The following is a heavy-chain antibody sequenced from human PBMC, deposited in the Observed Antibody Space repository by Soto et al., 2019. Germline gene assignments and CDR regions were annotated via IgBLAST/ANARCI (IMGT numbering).Heavy chain of an antibody. CDR2: ISSSSSYI. D-gene: IGHD3-22*01. J-gene: IGHJ1*01. V-gene: IGHV3-21*01. Sequence: EVQLVESGGGLVKPGGSLRLSCAASGFTFSSYSMNWVRQAPGKGLEWVSSISSSSSYIYYADSVKGRFTISRDNAKNSLYLQRNSLRAEDTAVYYCARDYYDSSGLEYFQHLGQCTLVTVSS. CDR3: ARDYYDSSGLEYFQH. CDR1: GFTFSSYS.